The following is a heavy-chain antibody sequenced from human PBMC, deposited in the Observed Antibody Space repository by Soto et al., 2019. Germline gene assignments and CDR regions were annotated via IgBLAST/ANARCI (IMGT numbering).Heavy chain of an antibody. CDR2: IYYSGST. Sequence: SETLSLTCTVSGGSISSYYWSWIRQPPGKGLEWIGYIYYSGSTNYNPSLKSRVTISVDTSKNQFSLKLSSVTAADTAVYYCARQGAGGGGNWFYPWGQGSLVTVSA. J-gene: IGHJ5*02. CDR3: ARQGAGGGGNWFYP. CDR1: GGSISSYY. V-gene: IGHV4-59*08. D-gene: IGHD2-8*02.